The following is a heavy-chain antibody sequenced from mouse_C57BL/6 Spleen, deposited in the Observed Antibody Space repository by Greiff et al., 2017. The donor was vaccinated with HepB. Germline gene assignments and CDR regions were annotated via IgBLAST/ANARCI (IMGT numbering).Heavy chain of an antibody. CDR3: ARDVVTTVVVYYYAMDY. J-gene: IGHJ4*01. Sequence: QVQLQQPGAELVKPGASVKMSCKASGYTFTSYWITWVKQRPGQGLEWIGDIYPGSGSTNYNEKFKSKATLTVDTSSSTAYMQLSSLTSEDSAVYYCARDVVTTVVVYYYAMDYWGQGTSVTVSS. D-gene: IGHD1-1*01. CDR2: IYPGSGST. CDR1: GYTFTSYW. V-gene: IGHV1-55*01.